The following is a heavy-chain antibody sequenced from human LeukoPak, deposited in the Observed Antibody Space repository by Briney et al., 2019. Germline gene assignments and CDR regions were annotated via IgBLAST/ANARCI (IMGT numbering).Heavy chain of an antibody. CDR3: KTHYDLLDV. Sequence: GALRLSCAASGFSFSTSPMSWVRQPPGKGMEWVSAMNNGPGATFYRDSVRGRFTISRDDSKSTLYLQMNSLRAEDTGTYCPKTHYDLLDVWGQGTTVTVSS. J-gene: IGHJ6*02. CDR1: GFSFSTSP. CDR2: MNNGPGAT. V-gene: IGHV3-23*01. D-gene: IGHD5-12*01.